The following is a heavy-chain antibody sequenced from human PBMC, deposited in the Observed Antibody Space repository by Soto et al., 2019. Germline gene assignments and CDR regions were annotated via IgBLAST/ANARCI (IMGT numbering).Heavy chain of an antibody. D-gene: IGHD6-13*01. CDR3: AIGTRSSWSCDF. Sequence: QVQVVQSGAEVKKPGSSVKVSCKASGGTFSDYAISWVRQAPGQGLEWMGGISPLPETPVYAQTVQGRLTISADEVTSVAYMELSTLRSDDTAVYYCAIGTRSSWSCDFWGQGTLVTVSS. J-gene: IGHJ4*02. V-gene: IGHV1-69*01. CDR1: GGTFSDYA. CDR2: ISPLPETP.